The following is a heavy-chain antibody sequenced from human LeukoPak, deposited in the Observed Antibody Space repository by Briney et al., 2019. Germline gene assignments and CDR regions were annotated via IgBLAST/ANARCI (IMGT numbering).Heavy chain of an antibody. J-gene: IGHJ4*02. CDR2: ISYSGSEK. CDR1: GFTFSTFS. CDR3: AKDLANSWTTDY. V-gene: IGHV3-30-3*01. D-gene: IGHD1-1*01. Sequence: PGGSLRLSCAASGFTFSTFSMYWVRQAPGKGLEWVALISYSGSEKYYADSVEGRFTISRDNSRNTLYLRMNSLSVEDTAFYYCAKDLANSWTTDYWGQGTLVTVSS.